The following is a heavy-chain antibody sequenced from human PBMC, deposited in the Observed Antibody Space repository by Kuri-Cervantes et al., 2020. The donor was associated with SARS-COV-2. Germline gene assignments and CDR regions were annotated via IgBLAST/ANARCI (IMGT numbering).Heavy chain of an antibody. CDR2: ISKGSDTI. J-gene: IGHJ6*03. V-gene: IGHV3-48*01. D-gene: IGHD5-18*01. CDR1: GFTFNTYS. CDR3: ARDLYSYGGYLYYYHMDV. Sequence: GGSLRLSCAASGFTFNTYSMDWVRLAPGKGLEWLAYISKGSDTIYYADSVKGRFTISRDNAKNSLFLQMNSLRADDTAVYYCARDLYSYGGYLYYYHMDVWGKGTTVTVSS.